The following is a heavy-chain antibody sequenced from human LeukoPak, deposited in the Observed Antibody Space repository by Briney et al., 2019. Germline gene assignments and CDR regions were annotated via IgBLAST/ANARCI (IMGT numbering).Heavy chain of an antibody. V-gene: IGHV6-1*01. Sequence: SQTLSLTCAISGDSVSSNSAAWNWIRQSPSRGLEWLGRTYYRSKWYNDYAVSVKSRITINPDTSKNQFSLQLNSVTPEDTAVYYCAAAGAVKGDTIFGVVNGGVGYYYYMDVWGKGTTVTVSS. J-gene: IGHJ6*03. CDR1: GDSVSSNSAA. CDR3: AAAGAVKGDTIFGVVNGGVGYYYYMDV. CDR2: TYYRSKWYN. D-gene: IGHD3-3*01.